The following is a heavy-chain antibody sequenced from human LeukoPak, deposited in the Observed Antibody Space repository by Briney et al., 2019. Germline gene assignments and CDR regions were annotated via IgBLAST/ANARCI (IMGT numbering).Heavy chain of an antibody. V-gene: IGHV1-2*02. CDR3: AREYSSSSNRLWYFDY. J-gene: IGHJ4*01. CDR1: GYTFTGYY. CDR2: INPNSGGT. Sequence: ASVKVSCKASGYTFTGYYMHWVRQAPGQGLEWMGWINPNSGGTNYAQKFQGRVTMTRDTSISTAYMELSRLRSDDTAVYYCAREYSSSSNRLWYFDYWGQEPWSPSPQ. D-gene: IGHD6-6*01.